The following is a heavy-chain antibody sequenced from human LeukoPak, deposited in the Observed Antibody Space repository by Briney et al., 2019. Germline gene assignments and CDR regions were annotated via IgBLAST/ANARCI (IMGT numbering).Heavy chain of an antibody. D-gene: IGHD4-17*01. Sequence: GESLKISCKGSGYSFTSYWIGWVRQMPGKGLEWMGIIYPGDSDTRYSPSFQGQVTISADKSISTAYLQWSSLKASDTAMYYCARLRLRDTTVTKGMDVWGQGTTVTVSS. V-gene: IGHV5-51*01. CDR3: ARLRLRDTTVTKGMDV. CDR1: GYSFTSYW. CDR2: IYPGDSDT. J-gene: IGHJ6*02.